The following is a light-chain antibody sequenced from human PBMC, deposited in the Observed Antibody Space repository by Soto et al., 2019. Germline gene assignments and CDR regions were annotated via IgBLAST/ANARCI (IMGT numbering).Light chain of an antibody. V-gene: IGKV3-20*01. CDR2: GAS. CDR3: QQYVGSPLT. J-gene: IGKJ4*01. Sequence: ENVLTLSPGTLSLSPGERATLSCRSSQSVISTYLAWYQQKPGQAPRLLIYGASSRAAGIPDRFSGSGSGTDFSLTISRLEPEDFAVYYCQQYVGSPLTFGGGTKVDIK. CDR1: QSVISTY.